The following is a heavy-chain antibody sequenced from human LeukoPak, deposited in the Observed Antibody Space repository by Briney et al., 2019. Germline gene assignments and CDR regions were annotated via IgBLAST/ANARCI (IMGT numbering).Heavy chain of an antibody. CDR1: GYTFSSYD. D-gene: IGHD1-26*01. CDR2: MNTNSGNT. CDR3: ARVHDQEPNGWFGP. V-gene: IGHV1-8*02. Sequence: ASVKASCKASGYTFSSYDINWLRQATGQGLEWMGWMNTNSGNTGFAQKFKGRLTLTRDTSIGTAYMELSSLKPEDTAIYYCARVHDQEPNGWFGPWGQGTQVTVSS. J-gene: IGHJ5*02.